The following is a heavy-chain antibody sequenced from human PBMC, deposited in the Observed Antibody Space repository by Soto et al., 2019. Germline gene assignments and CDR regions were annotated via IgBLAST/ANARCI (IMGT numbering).Heavy chain of an antibody. Sequence: QVQLQESGPGLVKPSETLSLTCTVSGGSISSYYWSWIRQPPGKGLEWIGYIYYSGSTNYNPSLKSRGTISVDTSKNQFSLKLSSVTAADTAVYYCARADCSGGSCYGRYYYYYMDVWGKGTTVTVSS. J-gene: IGHJ6*03. D-gene: IGHD2-15*01. CDR2: IYYSGST. CDR3: ARADCSGGSCYGRYYYYYMDV. V-gene: IGHV4-59*01. CDR1: GGSISSYY.